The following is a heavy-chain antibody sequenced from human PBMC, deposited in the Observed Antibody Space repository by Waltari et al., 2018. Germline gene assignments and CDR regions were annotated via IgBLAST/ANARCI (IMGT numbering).Heavy chain of an antibody. Sequence: QVPLVQSGPEVRTAGSSVLLSCTASGGTFSSSAISWVRQDPGQGLEWMGGIIPILGIANYAQKFQGRVTITADKSTSTAYMELSSLRSEDTAVYYCARAAIGYFDYWGQGTLVTVSS. CDR1: GGTFSSSA. V-gene: IGHV1-69*10. J-gene: IGHJ4*02. CDR3: ARAAIGYFDY. CDR2: IIPILGIA.